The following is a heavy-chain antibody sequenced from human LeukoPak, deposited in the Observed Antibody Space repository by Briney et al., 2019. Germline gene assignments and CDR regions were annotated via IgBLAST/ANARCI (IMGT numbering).Heavy chain of an antibody. J-gene: IGHJ6*02. D-gene: IGHD2-2*01. Sequence: AASVKVSCKASGGTFSSYAISWVRQAPGQGLEWMGGIIPIFGTANYAQKFQGRVTITADESTSTAYMELSSLRSEDTAVYYCARSFGAATNLHQLYYYYGMDVWGQGTTVTVSS. CDR3: ARSFGAATNLHQLYYYYGMDV. V-gene: IGHV1-69*13. CDR2: IIPIFGTA. CDR1: GGTFSSYA.